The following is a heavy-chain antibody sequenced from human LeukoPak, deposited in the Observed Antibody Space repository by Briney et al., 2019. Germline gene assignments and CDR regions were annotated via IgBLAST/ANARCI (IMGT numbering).Heavy chain of an antibody. CDR1: GGSFSGYY. J-gene: IGHJ6*03. D-gene: IGHD3-10*01. Sequence: SETLSLTCAVYGGSFSGYYWSWIRQPPGKGLEWIGEINHSGSTNYNPSLKSRVTISVDTSKNQFSLKLSSVTAADTAVYYCARTYYGRYYYYYMDVWGKGTTVTVSS. CDR2: INHSGST. CDR3: ARTYYGRYYYYYMDV. V-gene: IGHV4-34*01.